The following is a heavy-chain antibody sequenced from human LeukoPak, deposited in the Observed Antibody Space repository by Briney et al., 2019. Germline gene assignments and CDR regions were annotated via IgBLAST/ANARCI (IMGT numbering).Heavy chain of an antibody. D-gene: IGHD3-22*01. CDR1: GYTFTNYG. CDR3: AISRGSYYDTSGYLGGDY. V-gene: IGHV1-18*01. Sequence: ASVKVSCKASGYTFTNYGFFWVRQAPGQGLEWMGWISAYSGNTNYAQKLQGRVTMTTETSTSTAYMELESLRSDDTAVYYCAISRGSYYDTSGYLGGDYWGQGTLVTVSS. CDR2: ISAYSGNT. J-gene: IGHJ4*02.